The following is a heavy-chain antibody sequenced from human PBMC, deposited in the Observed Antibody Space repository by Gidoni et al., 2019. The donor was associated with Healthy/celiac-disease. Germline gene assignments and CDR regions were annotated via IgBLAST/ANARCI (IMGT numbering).Heavy chain of an antibody. CDR3: AKDLNYYDSSGYPYYFDY. D-gene: IGHD3-22*01. CDR1: AFTFSRYA. CDR2: ISGSGGST. V-gene: IGHV3-23*01. J-gene: IGHJ4*02. Sequence: EVQLLESGGGLVQPGGSLRLSCAASAFTFSRYAMSWVRQATGKGLEWVSAISGSGGSTYYADSVKGRFTISRDNSKNTLYLQMNSLRAEDTAVYYCAKDLNYYDSSGYPYYFDYWGQGTLVTVSS.